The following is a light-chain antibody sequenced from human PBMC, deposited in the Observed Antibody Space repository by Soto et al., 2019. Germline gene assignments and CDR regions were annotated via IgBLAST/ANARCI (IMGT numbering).Light chain of an antibody. V-gene: IGKV1-5*03. J-gene: IGKJ1*01. CDR3: QQYNSYSWT. CDR2: KAS. Sequence: DIQMTQSPSTLSASVGDRVTITCGASQSISSWLAWYQQKPGKAPKLLINKASSLESGVPSRLRGSGYGTEFTITISSMKNDDFETYYCQQYNSYSWTFGHGTKVDIK. CDR1: QSISSW.